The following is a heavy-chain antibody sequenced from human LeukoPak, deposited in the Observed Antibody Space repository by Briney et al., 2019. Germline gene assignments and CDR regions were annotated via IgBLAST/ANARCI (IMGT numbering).Heavy chain of an antibody. CDR2: INQGGSQS. Sequence: PGGSLRLSCAASGFTFSGYWMAWVRQAPGKGLEWVANINQGGSQSHYLDSVKGRFTISRDNTESSLYLQMNSLRAEDTAVYFCARDLSNKISTTWYDVFDMWGQGTMVTVSS. V-gene: IGHV3-7*01. CDR3: ARDLSNKISTTWYDVFDM. CDR1: GFTFSGYW. J-gene: IGHJ3*02. D-gene: IGHD1-1*01.